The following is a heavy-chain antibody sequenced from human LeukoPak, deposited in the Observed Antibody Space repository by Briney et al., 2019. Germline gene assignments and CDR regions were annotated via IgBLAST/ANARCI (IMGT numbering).Heavy chain of an antibody. D-gene: IGHD2/OR15-2a*01. CDR1: GGSISSDDYY. J-gene: IGHJ4*02. Sequence: SETLSLTCTVSGGSISSDDYYWNWIRQPPGKGLEWIGYIYYTGTTYYNPSLKSRITISVDTSKNQFSLTLSSVTAADTALYYCARGNAAIGYFYFHYWGQGALVTVSS. V-gene: IGHV4-30-4*01. CDR3: ARGNAAIGYFYFHY. CDR2: IYYTGTT.